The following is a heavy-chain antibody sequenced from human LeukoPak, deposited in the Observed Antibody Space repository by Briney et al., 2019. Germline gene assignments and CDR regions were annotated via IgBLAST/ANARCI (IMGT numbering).Heavy chain of an antibody. D-gene: IGHD2-15*01. CDR3: ARDNIVVVAATKAYYFDY. V-gene: IGHV4-38-2*02. J-gene: IGHJ4*02. Sequence: SETLSLTCTVSGYSINSGYYWGWIRQPPGKGLEWIGSIYHSGSTYYNPSLKSRVTISVDTSKNQFSLKLSSVTAADTAVYYCARDNIVVVAATKAYYFDYWGQGTLVTVSS. CDR1: GYSINSGYY. CDR2: IYHSGST.